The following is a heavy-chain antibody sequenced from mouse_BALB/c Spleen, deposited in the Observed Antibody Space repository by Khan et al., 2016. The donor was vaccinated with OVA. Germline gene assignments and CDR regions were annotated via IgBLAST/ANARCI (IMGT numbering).Heavy chain of an antibody. J-gene: IGHJ3*01. D-gene: IGHD2-4*01. CDR1: GFSLTNYS. Sequence: QVQLKQSGPGLVQPSQSLSITCTVSGFSLTNYSVHWVRQSPGKGLEWLGVIRSDGSTDYNAAFISRLTISKDNSRSQVFFKMNSLQPNDTAIYXCARRGYDYGREAVFAYWGQGTLVTVSA. CDR3: ARRGYDYGREAVFAY. V-gene: IGHV2-2*02. CDR2: IRSDGST.